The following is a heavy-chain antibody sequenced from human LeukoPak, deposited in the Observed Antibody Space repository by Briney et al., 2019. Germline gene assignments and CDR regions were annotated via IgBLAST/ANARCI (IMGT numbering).Heavy chain of an antibody. CDR3: ARAPWLHLDY. J-gene: IGHJ4*02. D-gene: IGHD5-12*01. CDR1: GLTLSSYW. Sequence: GGSLRLSCEVSGLTLSSYWMHWVRQVPGKGLEWVSCINSDGSRTSYADSVKGRFTISRDNAKNTVNLQMNSLRADDTAIYYCARAPWLHLDYWGQGILVTVSS. V-gene: IGHV3-74*01. CDR2: INSDGSRT.